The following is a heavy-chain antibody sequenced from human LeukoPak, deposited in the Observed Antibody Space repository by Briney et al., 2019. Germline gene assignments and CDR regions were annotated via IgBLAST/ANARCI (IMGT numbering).Heavy chain of an antibody. J-gene: IGHJ6*04. CDR1: GFTFSNAW. D-gene: IGHD4-17*01. V-gene: IGHV3-15*01. CDR2: IKSKTDGGTT. Sequence: TGGSLRLSCAASGFTFSNAWMSWVRQAPGKGLEWVGRIKSKTDGGTTDYAAPVKGRFTISRDDSKNTLYLQMNSLKTEDTAVYYCTTARYGEFYYYYGMDVCGKGTTVTVSS. CDR3: TTARYGEFYYYYGMDV.